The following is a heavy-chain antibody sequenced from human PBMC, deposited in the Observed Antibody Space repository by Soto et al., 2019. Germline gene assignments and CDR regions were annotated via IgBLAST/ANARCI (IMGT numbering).Heavy chain of an antibody. CDR1: GSTFSSYA. CDR2: IIPIFGTA. Sequence: ASVKVSCKASGSTFSSYAISWVRQAPGQGLEWMGGIIPIFGTANYAQKFQGRVTITADESTSTAYMELSSLRSEDTAVYYCARGSEQWLDPYYYYGMDVWGQGTTVTVSS. J-gene: IGHJ6*02. CDR3: ARGSEQWLDPYYYYGMDV. V-gene: IGHV1-69*13. D-gene: IGHD6-19*01.